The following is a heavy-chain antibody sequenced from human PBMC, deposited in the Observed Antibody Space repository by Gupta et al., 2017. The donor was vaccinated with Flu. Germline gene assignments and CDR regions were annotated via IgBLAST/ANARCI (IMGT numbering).Heavy chain of an antibody. CDR2: IKQDGSEK. CDR3: ARWSHEYSSSFDY. Sequence: SSYWMNWVRQAPGKGLEWVANIKQDGSEKYYVDSVKGRFTISRDNAKNSLYLQMNSLRAEDTAVYYCARWSHEYSSSFDYWGQGTLVTVSS. CDR1: SSYW. J-gene: IGHJ4*02. V-gene: IGHV3-7*01. D-gene: IGHD6-6*01.